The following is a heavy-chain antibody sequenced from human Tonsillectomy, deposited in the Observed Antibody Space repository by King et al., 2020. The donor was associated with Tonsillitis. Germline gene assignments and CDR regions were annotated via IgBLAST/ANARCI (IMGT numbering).Heavy chain of an antibody. CDR1: GFTFRSYT. D-gene: IGHD1-1*01. J-gene: IGHJ6*02. CDR3: ARVMAADGGYYWGGDYYYYGMDV. V-gene: IGHV3-21*01. Sequence: QLVQSGGGLVKPGGSLRLSCAASGFTFRSYTMNWVRLAPGKGLQCVSSISSSGTYIFYADSLKGRFTIYGDSAKNSLYLQMHSLRAEDTAVYYCARVMAADGGYYWGGDYYYYGMDVWGQGTTVTVSS. CDR2: ISSSGTYI.